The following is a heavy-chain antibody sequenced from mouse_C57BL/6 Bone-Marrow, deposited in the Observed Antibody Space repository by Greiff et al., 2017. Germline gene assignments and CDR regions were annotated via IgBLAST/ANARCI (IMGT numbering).Heavy chain of an antibody. D-gene: IGHD3-2*02. V-gene: IGHV3-6*01. CDR1: GYSITSGYY. CDR2: ISYDGSN. Sequence: EVQLQESGPGLVKPSQSLSLTCSVTGYSITSGYYWNWIRQFPGNKLEWMGYISYDGSNNYNPSLKNRISITRDTSKNQFFLKLNSVTTEDTATYYCARAAQATYYAMDYWGQGTSVTVSS. J-gene: IGHJ4*01. CDR3: ARAAQATYYAMDY.